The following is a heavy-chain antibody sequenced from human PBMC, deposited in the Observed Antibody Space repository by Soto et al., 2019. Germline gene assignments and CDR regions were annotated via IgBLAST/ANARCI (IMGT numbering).Heavy chain of an antibody. Sequence: QPGGSLRLSCAASGFTFSSYAISWVRQAPWKGLEWVSGISGSGVRTYYADSVKGRFTISRDNSNNTLYLQMNSLRAEDTAIYYCAKDDVSSCYVDFWERGTRFTVSS. CDR2: ISGSGVRT. CDR1: GFTFSSYA. J-gene: IGHJ4*02. CDR3: AKDDVSSCYVDF. V-gene: IGHV3-23*01. D-gene: IGHD6-13*01.